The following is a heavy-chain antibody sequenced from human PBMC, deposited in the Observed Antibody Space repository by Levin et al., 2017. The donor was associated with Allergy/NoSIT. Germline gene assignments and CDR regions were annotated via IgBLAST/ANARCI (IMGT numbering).Heavy chain of an antibody. CDR2: IYYSGST. CDR3: ARVAARAPFYYYGMDV. Sequence: SQTLSLTCTVSGGSISSGGYYWSWIRQHPGKGLEWIGYIYYSGSTYYNPSLKSRVTISVDTSKNQFSLKLSSVTAADTAVYYCARVAARAPFYYYGMDVWGQGTTVTVSS. V-gene: IGHV4-31*03. D-gene: IGHD6-6*01. J-gene: IGHJ6*02. CDR1: GGSISSGGYY.